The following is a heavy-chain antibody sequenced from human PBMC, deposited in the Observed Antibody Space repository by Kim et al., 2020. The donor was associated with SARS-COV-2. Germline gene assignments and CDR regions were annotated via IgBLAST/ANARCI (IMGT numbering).Heavy chain of an antibody. D-gene: IGHD2-2*02. CDR3: ARGRAGVVTAPILGIGPHYDNFIMDV. J-gene: IGHJ6*02. CDR2: IHQSGST. CDR1: GGSFSGHY. V-gene: IGHV4-34*01. Sequence: SETLSLTCAVYGGSFSGHYWSWIRQPPGKGLEWIGEIHQSGSTKYNPFLKSRVTISIDTSKNQFSLKLSSVTAADTGFYYCARGRAGVVTAPILGIGPHYDNFIMDVWGHGTTVTVSS.